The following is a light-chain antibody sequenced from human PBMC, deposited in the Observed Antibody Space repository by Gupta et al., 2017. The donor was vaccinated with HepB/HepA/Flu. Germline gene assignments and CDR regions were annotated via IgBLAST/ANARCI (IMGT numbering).Light chain of an antibody. V-gene: IGLV3-1*01. Sequence: SSELPQPPSVSVSPGQTASITCSGDKLGDKYACWYQQKPGQSPVLVIYKDSKRPSGIPERFSGSNSGNTATLTISATQARDEADYYCQAWDSSTASDVIGTGTNVTVL. J-gene: IGLJ1*01. CDR1: KLGDKY. CDR2: KDS. CDR3: QAWDSSTASDV.